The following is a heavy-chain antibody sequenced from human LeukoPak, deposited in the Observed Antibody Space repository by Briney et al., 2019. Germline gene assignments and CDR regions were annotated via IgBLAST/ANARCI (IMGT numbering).Heavy chain of an antibody. CDR3: AKDAKRYCSGGSCYSDFDY. Sequence: GGSLRLSCAASGFTFSSYSMNWVRQAPGKGLEWVSYISSSGSTIYYADSVKGRFTISRDNSKNTLYLQMNSLRAEDTAVYYCAKDAKRYCSGGSCYSDFDYWGQGTLVTVSS. CDR1: GFTFSSYS. V-gene: IGHV3-48*01. CDR2: ISSSGSTI. J-gene: IGHJ4*02. D-gene: IGHD2-15*01.